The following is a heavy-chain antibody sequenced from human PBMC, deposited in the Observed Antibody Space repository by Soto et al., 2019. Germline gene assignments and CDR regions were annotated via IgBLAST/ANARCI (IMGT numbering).Heavy chain of an antibody. V-gene: IGHV1-69*01. D-gene: IGHD1-1*01. Sequence: QVQLVQSGAEVKKPGSSVKVSCTASGGTFSSYAISWVRQAPGQGLEWMGGIIPIFGTANYAQKFQGRVTITTDESTSTASMELTSLSSEHTAVYYCAKLGDNGIFDYWGQGTLVTVSS. J-gene: IGHJ4*02. CDR2: IIPIFGTA. CDR1: GGTFSSYA. CDR3: AKLGDNGIFDY.